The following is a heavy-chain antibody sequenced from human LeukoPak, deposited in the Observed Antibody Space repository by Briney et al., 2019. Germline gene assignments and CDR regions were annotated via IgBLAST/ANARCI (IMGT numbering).Heavy chain of an antibody. D-gene: IGHD2-2*01. V-gene: IGHV4-34*01. Sequence: SETLSLTCAVYGGSFSGYYWSWIRQPPGKGLEWIGEINHSGSTNYNPSLKSRVTISVDTSKNQFSLKLSSVTAADTAVYYCARRYCSSTSCYYGWFDPWGQGTLVTVSS. CDR3: ARRYCSSTSCYYGWFDP. CDR1: GGSFSGYY. J-gene: IGHJ5*02. CDR2: INHSGST.